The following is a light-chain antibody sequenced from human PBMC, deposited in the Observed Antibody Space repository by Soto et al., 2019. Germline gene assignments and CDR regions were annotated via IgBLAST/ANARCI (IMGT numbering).Light chain of an antibody. J-gene: IGKJ5*01. CDR2: DAY. CDR1: QSFRGL. V-gene: IGKV3-11*01. CDR3: QQRHMWPIT. Sequence: EVVLTQSPVTLSLSPGERATLSCRASQSFRGLLAWYQQKPGQAPRLLIYDAYNRATGIPPRFSGSGSGTDFTLTISSLEPEDYAVYYCQQRHMWPITVGQGTRLEIK.